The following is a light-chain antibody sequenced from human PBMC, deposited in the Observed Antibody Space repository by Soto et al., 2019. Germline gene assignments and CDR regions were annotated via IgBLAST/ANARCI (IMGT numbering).Light chain of an antibody. CDR1: QTISNTY. CDR3: QQYNNWWT. Sequence: VVMTQSPATLSVSPGDKVSLSCRANQTISNTYLAWYQQKPGQAPRLLIYAASTRATGIPARFSGSGSGTEFTLTISSLQSEDFAVYYCQQYNNWWTFGQGTKVDIK. CDR2: AAS. V-gene: IGKV3-15*01. J-gene: IGKJ1*01.